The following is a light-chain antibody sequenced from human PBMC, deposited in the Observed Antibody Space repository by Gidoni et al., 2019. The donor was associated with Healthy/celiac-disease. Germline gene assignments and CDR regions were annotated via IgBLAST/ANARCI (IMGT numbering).Light chain of an antibody. Sequence: EIVMTHSPATLSVSQGESATLSCRASQSVSSNLAWYQQKPGQAPRLLIYGASTRATGIPARFSGSGSGTEFTLTISSLQSEDFAVYYCQQYNNWTLTFGQGTKVEIK. J-gene: IGKJ1*01. CDR2: GAS. CDR1: QSVSSN. CDR3: QQYNNWTLT. V-gene: IGKV3-15*01.